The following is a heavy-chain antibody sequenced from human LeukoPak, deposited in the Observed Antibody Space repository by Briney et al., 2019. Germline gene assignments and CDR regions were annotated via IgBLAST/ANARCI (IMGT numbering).Heavy chain of an antibody. CDR2: IIPIFGTA. V-gene: IGHV1-69*13. CDR3: ARDRGYCTNGVCYGGYYYYYGMDV. D-gene: IGHD2-8*01. Sequence: SVKVSCKASGGTFSSYAISWVRLAPGQGLEWMGGIIPIFGTANYAQKFQGRVTITADESTSTAYMELSSLRSEDTAVYYCARDRGYCTNGVCYGGYYYYYGMDVWGQGTTVTVS. CDR1: GGTFSSYA. J-gene: IGHJ6*02.